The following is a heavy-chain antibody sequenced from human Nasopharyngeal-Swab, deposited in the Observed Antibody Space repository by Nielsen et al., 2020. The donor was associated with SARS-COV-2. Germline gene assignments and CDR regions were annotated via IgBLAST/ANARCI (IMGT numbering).Heavy chain of an antibody. CDR3: ARDQVRDKTNDY. CDR2: ISAYNGNT. D-gene: IGHD3-10*01. CDR1: GYTFTSYG. Sequence: ASVKVSCKASGYTFTSYGNSWVRQAPGQGLEWMGWISAYNGNTNYAQKLQGRVTMTTDTSTSTAYMELRSLRSDDTAVYYCARDQVRDKTNDYWGQGTLVTVSS. V-gene: IGHV1-18*01. J-gene: IGHJ4*02.